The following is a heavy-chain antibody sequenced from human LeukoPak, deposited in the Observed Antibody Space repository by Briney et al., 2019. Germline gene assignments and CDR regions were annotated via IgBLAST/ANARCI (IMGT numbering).Heavy chain of an antibody. V-gene: IGHV3-48*03. CDR1: GFTFSSYE. Sequence: TGGSLRLSCAASGFTFSSYEMNWVHQAPGKGLEWVSYISSSGSTIYYADSVKGRFTISRDNAKNSLYLQMNSLRAEDTAVYYCAREGYYGSGTDYWGQGTLVTVSS. CDR3: AREGYYGSGTDY. CDR2: ISSSGSTI. D-gene: IGHD3-10*01. J-gene: IGHJ4*02.